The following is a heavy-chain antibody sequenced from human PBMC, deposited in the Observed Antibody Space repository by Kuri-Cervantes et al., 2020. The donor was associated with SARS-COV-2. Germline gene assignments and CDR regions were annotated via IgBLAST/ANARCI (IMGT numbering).Heavy chain of an antibody. CDR2: INPNSGGT. D-gene: IGHD6-13*01. CDR3: AREPRPSYIAAAGTRHHPKRYYYYGMDV. Sequence: ASVKVSCKASGYTFTGYYMHWVRQAPGQGLEWMGWINPNSGGTNYAQKFQGWVTMTRDTSISTAYMELSRLRSDDTAVYYYAREPRPSYIAAAGTRHHPKRYYYYGMDVWGQGTTVTVSS. CDR1: GYTFTGYY. J-gene: IGHJ6*02. V-gene: IGHV1-2*04.